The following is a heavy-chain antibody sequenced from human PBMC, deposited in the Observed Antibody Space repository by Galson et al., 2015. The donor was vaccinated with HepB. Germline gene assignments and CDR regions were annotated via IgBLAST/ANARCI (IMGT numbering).Heavy chain of an antibody. D-gene: IGHD6-13*01. CDR1: GGSISSGGYY. Sequence: TLSLTCTVSGGSISSGGYYWSWIRQHPGKGLEWIGYIFYSGSTFYNPSLQSRVTISVDTSKSQFSLNLTSVTAADTAVYYCATFNLQGTFDIWGQGTMVTVSS. V-gene: IGHV4-31*03. J-gene: IGHJ3*02. CDR2: IFYSGST. CDR3: ATFNLQGTFDI.